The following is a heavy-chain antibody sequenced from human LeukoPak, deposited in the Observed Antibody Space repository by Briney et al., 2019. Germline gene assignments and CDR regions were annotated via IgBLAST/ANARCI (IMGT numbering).Heavy chain of an antibody. D-gene: IGHD2-21*02. Sequence: ASVKVSCKASGYTFTSYVISWVRQAPGQGLEWMGWISAYNGNTNYAQKLQGRVTMTTDTSTSTAYMELRSLRSDDTAVYYCARDIVVVTAMPDPFDYWGQGTLVTVSS. CDR2: ISAYNGNT. CDR3: ARDIVVVTAMPDPFDY. V-gene: IGHV1-18*01. CDR1: GYTFTSYV. J-gene: IGHJ4*02.